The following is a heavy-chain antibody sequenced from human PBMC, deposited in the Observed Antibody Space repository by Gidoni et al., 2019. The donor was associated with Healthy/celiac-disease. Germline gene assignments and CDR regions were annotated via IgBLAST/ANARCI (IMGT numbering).Heavy chain of an antibody. CDR2: ISSSSSTI. CDR3: ARQLRFLEGHDY. CDR1: GFTFSSSR. J-gene: IGHJ4*02. Sequence: EVQLVESGGGLVQPGGSLRLSCAASGFTFSSSRINWVRPAPGKGLEWVSYISSSSSTIYYADSVKGRFTISRDNAKNSLYLQMNSLRDEDTAVYYCARQLRFLEGHDYWGQGTLVTVSS. D-gene: IGHD3-3*01. V-gene: IGHV3-48*02.